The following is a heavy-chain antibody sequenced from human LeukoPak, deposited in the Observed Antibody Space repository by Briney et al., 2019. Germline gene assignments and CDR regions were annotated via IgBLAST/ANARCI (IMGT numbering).Heavy chain of an antibody. D-gene: IGHD2-15*01. V-gene: IGHV3-33*01. J-gene: IGHJ6*02. CDR1: GFTFTSYG. Sequence: GTSLRLSCAASGFTFTSYGMHWVRQAPGKGLEWVALIWYDGRKEYYADSVKGRFTISRDNAKNSLYLQMNSLRAEDTAVYYCARDGIVVVVAATLRYYYYYGMDVWGQGTTVTVSS. CDR2: IWYDGRKE. CDR3: ARDGIVVVVAATLRYYYYYGMDV.